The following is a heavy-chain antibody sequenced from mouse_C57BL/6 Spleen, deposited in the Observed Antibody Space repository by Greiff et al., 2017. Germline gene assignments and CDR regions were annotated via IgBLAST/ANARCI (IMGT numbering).Heavy chain of an antibody. Sequence: QVQLQQPGAELVRPGTSVKLSCKASGYTFTSYWMHWVKQRPGQGLEWIGVIDPSDSYTNYNQKFKGKATLTVDTSSSTAYMQLSSLTSEDSAVYYCARWGTTVVARMDYWGQGTSVTVSS. CDR1: GYTFTSYW. J-gene: IGHJ4*01. V-gene: IGHV1-59*01. CDR2: IDPSDSYT. CDR3: ARWGTTVVARMDY. D-gene: IGHD1-1*01.